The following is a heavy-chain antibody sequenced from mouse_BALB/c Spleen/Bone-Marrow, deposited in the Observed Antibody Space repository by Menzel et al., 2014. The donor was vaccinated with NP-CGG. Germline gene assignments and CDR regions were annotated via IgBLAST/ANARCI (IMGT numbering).Heavy chain of an antibody. CDR1: GYAFTNYW. CDR3: SREITRYAVDY. CDR2: INPGSGGV. D-gene: IGHD2-4*01. V-gene: IGHV1-54*01. Sequence: VKLMESGAELVRPGTSVKVSCKASGYAFTNYWIEWVKQRPGQGLEWIGVINPGSGGVNYNEKFKGKATLTADKSSSTANIQLSSLTSDDSAVYFFSREITRYAVDYWGQGTSVTVSS. J-gene: IGHJ4*01.